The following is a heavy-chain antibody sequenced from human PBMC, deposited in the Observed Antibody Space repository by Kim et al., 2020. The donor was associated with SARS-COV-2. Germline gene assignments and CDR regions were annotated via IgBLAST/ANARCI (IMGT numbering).Heavy chain of an antibody. CDR3: AREELRYFDWLSYGMDV. J-gene: IGHJ6*04. CDR1: GFTFSSYE. CDR2: ISSSGSTI. V-gene: IGHV3-48*03. D-gene: IGHD3-9*01. Sequence: GGSLRLSCAASGFTFSSYEMNWVRQAPGKGLEWVSYISSSGSTIYYADSVKGRFTISRDNAKNSLYLQMNSLRAEDTAVYYCAREELRYFDWLSYGMDVWGKGTTVTVSS.